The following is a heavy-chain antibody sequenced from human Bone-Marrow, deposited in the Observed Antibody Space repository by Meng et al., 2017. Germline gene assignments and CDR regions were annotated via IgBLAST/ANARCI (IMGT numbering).Heavy chain of an antibody. D-gene: IGHD1-26*01. Sequence: QVELVQVGGGVKKPGSSVKVSCKASGGTFSSYAISWVRQAPGQGLEWMGGIIPIFGTANYAQKFQGRVTITADESTSTAYMELSSLRSEDTAVYYCAREPGPRVGWFDPWGQGTLVTVSS. V-gene: IGHV1-69*01. CDR2: IIPIFGTA. CDR3: AREPGPRVGWFDP. J-gene: IGHJ5*02. CDR1: GGTFSSYA.